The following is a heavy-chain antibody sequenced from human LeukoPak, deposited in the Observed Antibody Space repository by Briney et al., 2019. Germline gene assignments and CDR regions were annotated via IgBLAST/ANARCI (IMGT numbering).Heavy chain of an antibody. CDR3: ARDGLLWFGDDDAFDI. CDR1: GGSISSYY. V-gene: IGHV4-4*07. J-gene: IGHJ3*02. Sequence: SETLSLTCTVSGGSISSYYWSWIRQPAGKGLEWIGRIYTSGSTNYNPSLKSRVTMSVDTSKNQFSLKLSSVTAADTAVYYCARDGLLWFGDDDAFDIWGQGTMVTVSS. CDR2: IYTSGST. D-gene: IGHD3-10*01.